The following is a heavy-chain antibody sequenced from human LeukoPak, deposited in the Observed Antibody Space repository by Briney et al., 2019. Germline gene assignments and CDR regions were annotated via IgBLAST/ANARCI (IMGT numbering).Heavy chain of an antibody. V-gene: IGHV1-18*01. D-gene: IGHD6-19*01. Sequence: ASVKVSCKASGYTFTSYAISWVRQAPGQGLEWMGWISANNGNTDYAQRFQGRVTMTTDTSTSTAYMELRSLRSDDTAVYYCARDLSSGWYYFDYWGQGTLVTVSS. CDR3: ARDLSSGWYYFDY. CDR1: GYTFTSYA. J-gene: IGHJ4*02. CDR2: ISANNGNT.